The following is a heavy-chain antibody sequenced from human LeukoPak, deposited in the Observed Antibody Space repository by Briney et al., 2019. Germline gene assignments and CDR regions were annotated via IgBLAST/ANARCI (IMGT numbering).Heavy chain of an antibody. CDR2: ISSYGHSHST. Sequence: GGSLRLSCAASGFAFSIYAMSWVRQAPGKGLVWVSAISSYGHSHSTYYADSVKGRFTISRDNSKNTLFLQMNSLRVEDTALYYCARAYGTNGYFQLPIDYWGQGTLVTVSS. CDR1: GFAFSIYA. CDR3: ARAYGTNGYFQLPIDY. V-gene: IGHV3-23*01. J-gene: IGHJ4*02. D-gene: IGHD2-8*01.